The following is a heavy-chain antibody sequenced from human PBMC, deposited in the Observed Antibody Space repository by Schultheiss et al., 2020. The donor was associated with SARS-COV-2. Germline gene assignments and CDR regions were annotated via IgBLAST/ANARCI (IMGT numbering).Heavy chain of an antibody. Sequence: SETLSLTCAVYGGSFSGYYWSWIRQPPGKGLEWIGEINHSGSTNYNPSLKSRVTISVDTSKNQFSLKLSSVTAADTAVYYCARVVTVPGFYGMDVWGQGTTVTVSS. CDR1: GGSFSGYY. CDR3: ARVVTVPGFYGMDV. D-gene: IGHD5-18*01. J-gene: IGHJ6*02. CDR2: INHSGST. V-gene: IGHV4-34*01.